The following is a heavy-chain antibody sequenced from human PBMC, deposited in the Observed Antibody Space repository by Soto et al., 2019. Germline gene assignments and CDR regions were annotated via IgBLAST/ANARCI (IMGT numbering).Heavy chain of an antibody. J-gene: IGHJ6*03. D-gene: IGHD3-10*01. Sequence: QVQLQQWGAGLLKPSETLSLTCAVYGGSFSGYYWSWIRQPPGKGLEWIGEINHSGSTNYNPSLKSRVTISEDTSKNQFSLKLSSVTAADTAVYYCARTYGGGRDLSSGSYYYYYYMDVWGKGTTVTVSS. CDR2: INHSGST. CDR1: GGSFSGYY. CDR3: ARTYGGGRDLSSGSYYYYYYMDV. V-gene: IGHV4-34*01.